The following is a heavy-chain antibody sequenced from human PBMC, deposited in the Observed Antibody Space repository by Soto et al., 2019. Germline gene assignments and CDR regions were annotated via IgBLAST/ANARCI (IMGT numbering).Heavy chain of an antibody. J-gene: IGHJ4*02. CDR2: LYYSGST. Sequence: PSETLSLTCTVSGGSISSYYWSWIRQPPGKGLEWIGYLYYSGSTNYNPSLRSRVTISIDTSKNQFSLKLSSVTAADTAVDYCGRAYGGKFFDSWGQGTLVTVSS. V-gene: IGHV4-59*01. D-gene: IGHD2-15*01. CDR1: GGSISSYY. CDR3: GRAYGGKFFDS.